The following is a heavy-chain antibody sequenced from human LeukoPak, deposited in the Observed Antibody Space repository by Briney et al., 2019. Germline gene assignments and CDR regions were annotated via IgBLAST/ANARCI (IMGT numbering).Heavy chain of an antibody. CDR3: ARACSGGSCYYAFDI. V-gene: IGHV4-30-2*01. D-gene: IGHD2-15*01. CDR2: IYHSGRT. Sequence: SETLSLTCAVSGGSISSGGYSRSWIRQPPGQGLEWIGYIYHSGRTYYNPSLKSRVTISVDRSKNQFSLKLSSVTAADTAVYYCARACSGGSCYYAFDIWGQGTMVTVSS. CDR1: GGSISSGGYS. J-gene: IGHJ3*02.